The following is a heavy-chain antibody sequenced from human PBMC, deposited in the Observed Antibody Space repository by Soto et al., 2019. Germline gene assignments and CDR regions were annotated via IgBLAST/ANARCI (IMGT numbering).Heavy chain of an antibody. D-gene: IGHD2-2*01. J-gene: IGHJ5*02. CDR1: GGTFSSYA. V-gene: IGHV1-69*01. Sequence: QVQLVQSGAEVKKPGSSVKVSCKASGGTFSSYAISWVRQAPGQGLEWTGGIIPIFGTANYAQKFQGRVTITADESTSTAYMELSSLRSEDTAVYYCARDRGIVVVPAAIEGWFDPWGQGTLVTVSS. CDR2: IIPIFGTA. CDR3: ARDRGIVVVPAAIEGWFDP.